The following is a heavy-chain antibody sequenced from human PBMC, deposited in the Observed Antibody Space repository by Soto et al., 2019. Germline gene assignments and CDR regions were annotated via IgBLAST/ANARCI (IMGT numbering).Heavy chain of an antibody. Sequence: QVQLQESGPGLVKPSETLSLTCTVSGGSVSSGSYYWNWIRQPPGKGPEWIGYIYYTGSTNYNPSLKSRVTISVDTSKNQFSLKLTSVTAADTAVYYCVRADTALDYWGQGTLVSVSS. CDR1: GGSVSSGSYY. J-gene: IGHJ4*02. CDR2: IYYTGST. V-gene: IGHV4-61*01. CDR3: VRADTALDY. D-gene: IGHD5-18*01.